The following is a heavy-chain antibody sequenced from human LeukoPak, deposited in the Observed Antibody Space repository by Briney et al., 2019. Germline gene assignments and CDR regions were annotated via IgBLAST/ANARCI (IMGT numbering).Heavy chain of an antibody. V-gene: IGHV4-59*08. CDR1: GGSISSYY. J-gene: IGHJ6*02. D-gene: IGHD1-26*01. CDR3: SRHSGSYGLDYGMDV. Sequence: PSETLSLTCTVSGGSISSYYWSWIRQSPGKGLEWIGYIFYIGSTNYNPSLKSRVTISVDTSKNQFSLKLSSVTAADTAVYYCSRHSGSYGLDYGMDVWGQGTTVTVSS. CDR2: IFYIGST.